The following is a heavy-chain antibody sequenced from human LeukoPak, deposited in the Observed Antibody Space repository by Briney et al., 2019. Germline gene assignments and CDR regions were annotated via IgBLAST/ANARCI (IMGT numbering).Heavy chain of an antibody. CDR2: INYGGST. V-gene: IGHV4-34*01. Sequence: SETLSLTCAVYDGSYSGYYWRWVRQPPGKGREGIGEINYGGSTNYNPSLKDRVTMSVDTSKNPVSLKLSSVAAADSAVYYCVHCTSTTCPRRRLWYWGQGTLATVSP. J-gene: IGHJ4*02. D-gene: IGHD2-2*01. CDR1: DGSYSGYY. CDR3: VHCTSTTCPRRRLWY.